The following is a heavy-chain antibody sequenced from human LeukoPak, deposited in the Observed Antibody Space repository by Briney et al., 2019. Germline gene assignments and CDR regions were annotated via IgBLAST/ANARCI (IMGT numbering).Heavy chain of an antibody. J-gene: IGHJ1*01. Sequence: PGGSLRLSCAASGFTVGSNYMSWVRQAPGKGLEWVSVIYSGGSTYYADSVKGRFTISRDNSKNTLYLQMNSLRAEDTAVYYCARQKSRSNFQHWGQGTLVTVSS. CDR3: ARQKSRSNFQH. CDR1: GFTVGSNY. CDR2: IYSGGST. V-gene: IGHV3-53*01. D-gene: IGHD1-14*01.